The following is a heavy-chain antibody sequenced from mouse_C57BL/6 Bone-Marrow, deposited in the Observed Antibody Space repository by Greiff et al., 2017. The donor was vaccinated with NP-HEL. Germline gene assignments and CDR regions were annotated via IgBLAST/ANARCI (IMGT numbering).Heavy chain of an antibody. CDR2: IDPSDSYT. D-gene: IGHD3-2*02. V-gene: IGHV1-69*01. CDR3: AREGYGYYAMDY. CDR1: GYTFTSYW. Sequence: QVQLQQSGAELVMPGASVKLSCKASGYTFTSYWMHWVKQRPGQGLEWIGEIDPSDSYTNYNQKFKGKSTLTVDKSSSTAYMQLSSLTSEDSAVYYCAREGYGYYAMDYGGQGTAVTVSA. J-gene: IGHJ4*01.